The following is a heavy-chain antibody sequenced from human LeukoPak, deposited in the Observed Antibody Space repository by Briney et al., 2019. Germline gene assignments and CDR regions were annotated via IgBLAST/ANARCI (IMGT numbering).Heavy chain of an antibody. CDR1: GFTFSSYG. Sequence: PGGSLRLSCAASGFTFSSYGMSWVRQAPGKGLEWVSVISGSGGNTYYADSVKGRFTISKDNSKNTLYLQMNSLRAEDTAVYYCAKAAPYYLDYWGQGTLVTVSS. CDR2: ISGSGGNT. CDR3: AKAAPYYLDY. D-gene: IGHD2-15*01. V-gene: IGHV3-23*01. J-gene: IGHJ4*02.